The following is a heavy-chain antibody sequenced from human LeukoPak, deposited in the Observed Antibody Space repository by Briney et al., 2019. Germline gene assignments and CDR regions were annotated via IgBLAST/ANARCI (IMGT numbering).Heavy chain of an antibody. V-gene: IGHV4-4*07. CDR1: GGAIRCHY. J-gene: IGHJ4*02. D-gene: IGHD1/OR15-1a*01. CDR2: IYSSGYT. Sequence: SETLSLTCTVSGGAIRCHYWNWIRQPAGKGLEWIGRIYSSGYTNDNPFLKSRITMSVDMSKNQFSLRLNSVTVADTAVYYCARGEHSVDSWGQGMLVTVSS. CDR3: ARGEHSVDS.